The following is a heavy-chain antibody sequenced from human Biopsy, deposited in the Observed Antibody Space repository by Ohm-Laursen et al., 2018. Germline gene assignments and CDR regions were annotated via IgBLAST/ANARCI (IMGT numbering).Heavy chain of an antibody. CDR3: VRGVDWYDPYHYYALDV. D-gene: IGHD1-14*01. V-gene: IGHV4-34*01. CDR1: GGSIRSDY. J-gene: IGHJ6*02. Sequence: GTLSLTCTVSGGSIRSDYWSWIRQTPGKGLEWIGVINHSGRTNYNPSLKSRVTISVDTSKNQFSLKVRSVTAADTAVYYCVRGVDWYDPYHYYALDVWGQGTTVTVSS. CDR2: INHSGRT.